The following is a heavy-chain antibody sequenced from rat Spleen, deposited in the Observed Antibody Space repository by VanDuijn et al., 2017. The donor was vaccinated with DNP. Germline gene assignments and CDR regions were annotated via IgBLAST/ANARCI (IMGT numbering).Heavy chain of an antibody. Sequence: EVQLVESGGGLVQPGRSMKLSCAASGFTFSNYGMAWVRQAPKKGLEWFAYISYDGGRTYYRDPVKGRFTISRDNAKSTLYLQMDSLNSEDTATYYCARSGGSFDYWGQGVMVTVSS. CDR2: ISYDGGRT. D-gene: IGHD1-11*01. CDR1: GFTFSNYG. CDR3: ARSGGSFDY. V-gene: IGHV5-25*01. J-gene: IGHJ2*01.